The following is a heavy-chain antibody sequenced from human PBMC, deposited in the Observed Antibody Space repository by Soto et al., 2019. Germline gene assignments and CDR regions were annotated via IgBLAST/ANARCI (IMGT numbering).Heavy chain of an antibody. CDR3: ARGTYYYDSSGYYYLPFDY. J-gene: IGHJ4*02. D-gene: IGHD3-22*01. CDR1: GGSFSGYY. Sequence: SETLSLTCAVYGGSFSGYYWSWIRQPPGKGLEWIGEINHSGSTNYNPSLKSRVTISVDTSKNQSSLKLSSVTAADTAVYYCARGTYYYDSSGYYYLPFDYWGQGTLVTVSS. CDR2: INHSGST. V-gene: IGHV4-34*01.